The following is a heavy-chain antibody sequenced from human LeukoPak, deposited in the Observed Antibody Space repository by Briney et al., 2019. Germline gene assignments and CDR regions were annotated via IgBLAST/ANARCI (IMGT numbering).Heavy chain of an antibody. Sequence: GASVTVSCKASGGTFSSYAISWVRQAPGQGLEWMGGIIPIFGTANYAQKFQGRVTITADESTSTAYMELSSLRSEDTAVYYCARGTTLVTNYFDYWGQGTLVTVSS. CDR3: ARGTTLVTNYFDY. D-gene: IGHD5-18*01. J-gene: IGHJ4*02. V-gene: IGHV1-69*13. CDR1: GGTFSSYA. CDR2: IIPIFGTA.